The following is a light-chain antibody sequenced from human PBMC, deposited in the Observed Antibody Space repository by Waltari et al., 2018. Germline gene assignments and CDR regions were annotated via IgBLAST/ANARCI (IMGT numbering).Light chain of an antibody. J-gene: IGLJ3*02. Sequence: QSVLTQPRSVSGSPGQAVTLSCIGNSSDFGGYNYISWYQQFPGKAPKLIICEVNKRPAGVPCRFSGSKVCNTGALTISGVQAEDEADYYCGSYGGSYTFRVFGGGTKLTVL. CDR3: GSYGGSYTFRV. CDR2: EVN. CDR1: SSDFGGYNY. V-gene: IGLV2-11*01.